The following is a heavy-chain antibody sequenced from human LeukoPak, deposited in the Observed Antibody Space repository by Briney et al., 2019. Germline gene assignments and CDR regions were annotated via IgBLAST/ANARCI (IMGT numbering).Heavy chain of an antibody. Sequence: SETLSLTCSVSGGSISTYYWSWIRQPPGKGLEWIGYIYYSGSTNYNPSLKSRVTISVDTSKNQFSLKLSSVTAADTAVYYCARWKPLWFGELLDDYWGQGTLVTVSS. J-gene: IGHJ4*02. D-gene: IGHD3-10*01. CDR3: ARWKPLWFGELLDDY. CDR2: IYYSGST. V-gene: IGHV4-59*01. CDR1: GGSISTYY.